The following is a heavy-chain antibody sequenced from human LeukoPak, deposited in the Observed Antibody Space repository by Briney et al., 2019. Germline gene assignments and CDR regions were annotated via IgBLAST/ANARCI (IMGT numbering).Heavy chain of an antibody. V-gene: IGHV3-23*01. CDR3: VRMVAGDS. D-gene: IGHD6-19*01. CDR1: GFTFSNYD. J-gene: IGHJ4*02. CDR2: ISASGIHI. Sequence: PGGSLRLSCAVSGFTFSNYDMNWVRQAPGKGPEWVTTISASGIHIYYADSAKGRFTISRDNSRNTLELQMNSLRGEDTAVYYCVRMVAGDSWGQGTLVTVT.